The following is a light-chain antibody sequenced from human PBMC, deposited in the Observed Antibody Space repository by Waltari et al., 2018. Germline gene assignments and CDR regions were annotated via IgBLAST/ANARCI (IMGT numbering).Light chain of an antibody. CDR2: DAS. J-gene: IGKJ3*01. V-gene: IGKV3-11*01. Sequence: EIVLTQSPATLSLFPGERATLSCRASQSVNNYLAGYQQQPGQPPRLLIYDASNRATGIPARFSGSGSGTDFTLTISSLEPEDFAVYFCQQHNSWPPIFTFGPGTKVDIK. CDR1: QSVNNY. CDR3: QQHNSWPPIFT.